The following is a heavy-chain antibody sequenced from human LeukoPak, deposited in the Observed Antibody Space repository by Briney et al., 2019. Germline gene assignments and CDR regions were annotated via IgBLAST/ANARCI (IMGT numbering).Heavy chain of an antibody. D-gene: IGHD5-18*01. J-gene: IGHJ4*02. Sequence: ASVTVSCKASGYTFTGYYMHWVRHAPGPGLEWMGWINPNSGGTNYAQKFQGRVTMTRDTSISTAYMELSRLRSDDTAVYYCATVDTAMVYFDYWGQGTLVTVSS. CDR3: ATVDTAMVYFDY. CDR2: INPNSGGT. CDR1: GYTFTGYY. V-gene: IGHV1-2*02.